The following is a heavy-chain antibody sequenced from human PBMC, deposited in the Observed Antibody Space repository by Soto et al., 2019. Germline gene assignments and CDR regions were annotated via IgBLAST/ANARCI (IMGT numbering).Heavy chain of an antibody. Sequence: SETLSLTCTVSGGSISSSSYYWGWIRQPPGKGLEWIGSIYCSGSTYYNPSLKSRVTISVDTSKNQFSLKLSSVTAADTAVYYCASRKYDFWSGYRSPPPYYYYGMDVWGQGTTVTVSS. D-gene: IGHD3-3*01. V-gene: IGHV4-39*01. CDR3: ASRKYDFWSGYRSPPPYYYYGMDV. CDR2: IYCSGST. J-gene: IGHJ6*02. CDR1: GGSISSSSYY.